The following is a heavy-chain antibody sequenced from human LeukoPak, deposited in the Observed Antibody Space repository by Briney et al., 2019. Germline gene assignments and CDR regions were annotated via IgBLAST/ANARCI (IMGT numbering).Heavy chain of an antibody. CDR1: GDTISNYA. Sequence: SVTVSCKASGDTISNYAIHWIRQAPGQGLEWMGGIIPIFGAANFAQKFQGRVTITADDSTSTVYMELSSLRPDDSAMYYCAREGRGNYFDYWGQGTLVTVSS. CDR2: IIPIFGAA. CDR3: AREGRGNYFDY. J-gene: IGHJ4*02. V-gene: IGHV1-69*13.